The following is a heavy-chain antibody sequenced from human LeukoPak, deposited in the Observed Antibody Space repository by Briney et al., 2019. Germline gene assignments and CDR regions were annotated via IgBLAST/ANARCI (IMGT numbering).Heavy chain of an antibody. CDR3: ARRTKDIVVVVAATVEYYFDY. D-gene: IGHD2-15*01. V-gene: IGHV1-18*01. CDR2: ISAYNGNT. Sequence: ASVKVSCKASGYTFTSYGISWVRQAPRQGLEWMGWISAYNGNTNYAQKLQGRVTMTTDTSTSTAYMELRSLRSDDTAVYYCARRTKDIVVVVAATVEYYFDYWGQGTLVTVSS. J-gene: IGHJ4*02. CDR1: GYTFTSYG.